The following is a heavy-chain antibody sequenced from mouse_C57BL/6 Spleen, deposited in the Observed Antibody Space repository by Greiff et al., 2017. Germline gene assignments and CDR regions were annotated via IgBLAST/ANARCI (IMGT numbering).Heavy chain of an antibody. D-gene: IGHD3-2*02. CDR3: ARPHSSDYYAMDY. J-gene: IGHJ4*01. CDR2: IYPGDGDT. V-gene: IGHV1-80*01. Sequence: QVQLQQPGAELVKPGASVKISCKASGYAFSSYWMNWVKQRPGQGLEWIGQIYPGDGDTNYNGKFKGKATLTADKSSSTAYLQLSSLPSEDSAVYCCARPHSSDYYAMDYWGQGTSVTVSS. CDR1: GYAFSSYW.